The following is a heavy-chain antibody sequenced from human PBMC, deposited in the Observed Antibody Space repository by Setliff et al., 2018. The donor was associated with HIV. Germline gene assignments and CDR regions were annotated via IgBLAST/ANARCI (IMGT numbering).Heavy chain of an antibody. CDR2: ISGYNGNT. V-gene: IGHV1-18*01. J-gene: IGHJ3*02. CDR3: ARVPFRSAWFSGGHDAFDI. Sequence: ASVQVSCKASSYTFTRYGISWVRQAPGQGLEWMGWISGYNGNTKYAQSFQGRVAMTTEKSTSTAYMEMRSLRSDDTAVYYCARVPFRSAWFSGGHDAFDIWGQGTMVTVSS. CDR1: SYTFTRYG. D-gene: IGHD6-19*01.